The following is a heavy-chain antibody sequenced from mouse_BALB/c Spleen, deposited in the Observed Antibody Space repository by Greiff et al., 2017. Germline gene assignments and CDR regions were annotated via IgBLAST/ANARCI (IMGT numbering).Heavy chain of an antibody. J-gene: IGHJ4*01. Sequence: VKLMESGAELAKPGASVKMSCKASGYTFTSYWMHWVKQRPGQGLEWIGYINPSTGYTEYNQKFKDKATLTADKSSSTAYMQLSSLTSEDSAVYYCASWTVVAGDYAMDYWGQGTSVTVSS. CDR2: INPSTGYT. V-gene: IGHV1-7*01. D-gene: IGHD1-1*01. CDR3: ASWTVVAGDYAMDY. CDR1: GYTFTSYW.